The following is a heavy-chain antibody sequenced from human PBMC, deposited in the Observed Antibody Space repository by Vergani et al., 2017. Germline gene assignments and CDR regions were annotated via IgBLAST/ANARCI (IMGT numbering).Heavy chain of an antibody. V-gene: IGHV4-59*01. CDR2: IYYSGST. J-gene: IGHJ6*03. CDR3: ARGSVRFPQLGTTWVQLYYCYYYMDV. Sequence: QVQLQESGPGLVKPSETLSLTCTVSGGSISSYYWSWIRQPPGKGLEWIGYIYYSGSTNYNPSLKSRVTISVDTSKNQCSLKLSSVTAADTAVYYCARGSVRFPQLGTTWVQLYYCYYYMDVWGKGP. D-gene: IGHD6-6*01. CDR1: GGSISSYY.